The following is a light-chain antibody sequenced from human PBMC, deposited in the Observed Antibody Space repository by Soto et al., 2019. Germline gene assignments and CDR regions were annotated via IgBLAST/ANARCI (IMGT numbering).Light chain of an antibody. V-gene: IGLV3-21*02. Sequence: SYVLTQPPSVSVAPGQTARITCGGNNIGSKSVHWYQQKRGQAPVLVVDDDSDRPSGIPERFSGSNSGNTATLTISRVEAGDEADYFCHVWDCSSEHVFGTGTKLTVL. CDR2: DDS. CDR3: HVWDCSSEHV. CDR1: NIGSKS. J-gene: IGLJ1*01.